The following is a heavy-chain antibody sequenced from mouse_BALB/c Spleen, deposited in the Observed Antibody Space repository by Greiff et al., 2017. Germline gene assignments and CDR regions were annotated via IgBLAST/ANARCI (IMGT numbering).Heavy chain of an antibody. CDR1: GYSFTDYN. J-gene: IGHJ1*01. Sequence: EVQLQQSGPDLVKPGASVKISCKASGYSFTDYNMHWVKQSHGKSLEWIGYIYPYNGGTGYNQKFKSKATLTVDNSSSTAYMELRSLTSEDSAVYYCAREYYGSSWYFDVWGAGTTVTVSS. CDR2: IYPYNGGT. V-gene: IGHV1S29*02. CDR3: AREYYGSSWYFDV. D-gene: IGHD1-1*01.